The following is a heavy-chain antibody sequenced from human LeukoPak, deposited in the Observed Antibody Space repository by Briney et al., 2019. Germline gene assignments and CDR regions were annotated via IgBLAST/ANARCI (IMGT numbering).Heavy chain of an antibody. V-gene: IGHV3-7*01. Sequence: PGRSLRLSCAASGFTFSSYRMSWVRQAPGKGLEWVANIKQDGSEKYYVDSVEGRFTISRDNAKNSLYLEMNSLRAEDTAVYYCARDWGIDYWGQGTLVTVSS. CDR1: GFTFSSYR. CDR2: IKQDGSEK. CDR3: ARDWGIDY. D-gene: IGHD3-16*01. J-gene: IGHJ4*02.